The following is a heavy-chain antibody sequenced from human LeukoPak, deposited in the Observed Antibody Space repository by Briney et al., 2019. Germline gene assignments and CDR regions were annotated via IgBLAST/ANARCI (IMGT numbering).Heavy chain of an antibody. Sequence: GASVKVSCKASGYTFTGYYMHWLGQAPGQGLEWMGWINPNSGGTNYAQKFQGRVTMTRDTSISTAYMELGRLRSDDTAVYYCASSPGTMIVALDYWGQGTLVTVSS. J-gene: IGHJ4*02. CDR2: INPNSGGT. V-gene: IGHV1-2*02. D-gene: IGHD3-22*01. CDR3: ASSPGTMIVALDY. CDR1: GYTFTGYY.